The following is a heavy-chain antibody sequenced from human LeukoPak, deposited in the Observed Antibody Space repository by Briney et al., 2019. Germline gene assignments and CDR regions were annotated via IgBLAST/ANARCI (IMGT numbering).Heavy chain of an antibody. CDR1: GFTFGDYV. CDR3: TRARIAVAGLPRYYFDY. D-gene: IGHD6-19*01. J-gene: IGHJ4*02. V-gene: IGHV3-49*03. Sequence: GGSLRLSCTASGFTFGDYVMSWSRQAPGKGLEWIGFIRSKGYGGTTEYAASVKDRFIISRDDSKSIAYLQMNSLRTEDTAVYYCTRARIAVAGLPRYYFDYWGQGTLVTVSS. CDR2: IRSKGYGGTT.